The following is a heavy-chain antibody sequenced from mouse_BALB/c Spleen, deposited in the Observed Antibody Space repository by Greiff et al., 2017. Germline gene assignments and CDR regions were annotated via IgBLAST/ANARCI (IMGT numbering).Heavy chain of an antibody. CDR3: ARDGNYTWFAY. Sequence: EVKLMESGGGLVKPGGSLKLSCAASGFTFSSYTMSWVRQTPEKRLEWVATISSGGGNTYYPDSVKGRFTISRDNAKNNLYLQMSSLRSEDTALYYCARDGNYTWFAYWGQGTLVTVSA. D-gene: IGHD1-1*01. CDR1: GFTFSSYT. J-gene: IGHJ3*01. V-gene: IGHV5-9*03. CDR2: ISSGGGNT.